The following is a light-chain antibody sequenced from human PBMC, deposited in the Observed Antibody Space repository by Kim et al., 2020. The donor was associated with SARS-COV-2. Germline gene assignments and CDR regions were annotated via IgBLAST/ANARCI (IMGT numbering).Light chain of an antibody. CDR2: GVG. V-gene: IGLV2-8*01. CDR1: SSDIGAYNY. CDR3: SSFAGSNTLI. J-gene: IGLJ2*01. Sequence: QSALTQPPSASGSPGQSVTISCTGTSSDIGAYNYVSWYRQFPGKAPKLLISGVGNRLSGVPDRFSGSKSGNTASLTVSGLQPEDEADYYCSSFAGSNTLIFGGGTKLTVL.